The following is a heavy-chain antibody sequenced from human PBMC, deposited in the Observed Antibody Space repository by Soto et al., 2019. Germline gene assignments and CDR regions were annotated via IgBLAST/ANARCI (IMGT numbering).Heavy chain of an antibody. J-gene: IGHJ4*02. D-gene: IGHD2-21*02. Sequence: KPSETLSLTCTVSCGSISSYYWSWIRQPPGKGLEWIGYIYYSGSTNYNPSLKSRVTISVDTSKNQFSLKLSSVTAADTAVYYCARETVVTATGDYFDYWGQGTLVTVSS. CDR3: ARETVVTATGDYFDY. V-gene: IGHV4-59*01. CDR2: IYYSGST. CDR1: CGSISSYY.